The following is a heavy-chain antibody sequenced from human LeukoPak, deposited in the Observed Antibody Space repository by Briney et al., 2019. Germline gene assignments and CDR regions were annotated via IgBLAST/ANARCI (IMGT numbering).Heavy chain of an antibody. V-gene: IGHV4-34*01. Sequence: SETLSLTCAVYGGSFSGYYWSWIRQPPGKGLEWIGEINHSGSTNYNPSLKSRVTISVDTSKNQFSLKLSSVTAADTAVYYCAGSLGEGTDFDYWGQGTLVTVSS. CDR2: INHSGST. J-gene: IGHJ4*02. CDR1: GGSFSGYY. D-gene: IGHD3-16*01. CDR3: AGSLGEGTDFDY.